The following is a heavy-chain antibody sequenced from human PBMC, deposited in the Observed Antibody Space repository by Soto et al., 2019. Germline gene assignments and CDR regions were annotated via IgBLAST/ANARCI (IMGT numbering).Heavy chain of an antibody. CDR3: ARSTVNAY. CDR2: MNPNSGNT. Sequence: GASLKLSWKPSGYTLTGYDSNWVRQATGQGLEWMGWMNPNSGNTGYAQKFQGRVTMTRNTSISTAYMELSSLRSDDTAVYYCARSTVNAYWVQRTLVTVSS. CDR1: GYTLTGYD. D-gene: IGHD4-17*01. V-gene: IGHV1-8*01. J-gene: IGHJ4*02.